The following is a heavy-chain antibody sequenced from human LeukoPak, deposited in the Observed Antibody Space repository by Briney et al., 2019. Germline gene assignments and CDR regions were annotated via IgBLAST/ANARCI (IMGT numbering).Heavy chain of an antibody. CDR3: ARGSLWFGELDY. V-gene: IGHV4-34*01. D-gene: IGHD3-10*01. CDR2: INHSGST. J-gene: IGHJ4*02. Sequence: SETLSLTCAVYGGSFSGYYWSWIRQPPGKGLEWIGEINHSGSTNYNPSLKSRVTISVDTSKNQISLKLSSVTAADTAVYHCARGSLWFGELDYWGQGTLVTVSS. CDR1: GGSFSGYY.